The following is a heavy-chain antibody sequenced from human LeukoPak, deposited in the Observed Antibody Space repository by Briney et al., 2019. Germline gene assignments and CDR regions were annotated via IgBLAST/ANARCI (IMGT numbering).Heavy chain of an antibody. CDR2: IYPGDSDT. CDR3: ARQEQLWLLSAFGYFDY. CDR1: GYSFTDHW. Sequence: GESLKISCKGSGYSFTDHWIGWVRQMPGKGLEWMGTIYPGDSDTRYSPSFQGQVTISADKYISTAYLQWSSLKASDTAMYYCARQEQLWLLSAFGYFDYWGQGTLVTVSS. V-gene: IGHV5-51*01. D-gene: IGHD5-18*01. J-gene: IGHJ4*02.